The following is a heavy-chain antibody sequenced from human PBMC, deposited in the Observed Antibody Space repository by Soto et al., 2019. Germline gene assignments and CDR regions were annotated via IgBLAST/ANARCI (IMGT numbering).Heavy chain of an antibody. J-gene: IGHJ4*02. V-gene: IGHV4-31*03. CDR3: ASLPNSYDSSGYRSPV. CDR2: IYYSGTT. CDR1: GGSISSGGFY. D-gene: IGHD3-22*01. Sequence: PSETLSLTCTVSGGSISSGGFYWSWIRQHPGKGLEWIGYIYYSGTTYYSPSLKSRITMSVDTSKNQFSLKLSSVTAADTAVYYCASLPNSYDSSGYRSPVWGRGTLVTVSS.